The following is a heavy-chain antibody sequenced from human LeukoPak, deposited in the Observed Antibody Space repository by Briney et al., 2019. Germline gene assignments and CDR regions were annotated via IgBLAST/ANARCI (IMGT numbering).Heavy chain of an antibody. Sequence: GASVKVSCKASGYIFTSYGIHWVRQAPGQRLEWMGWINAGNGNTEYSQNFQGRVTITRDTSVSTSYMEVRSLRFEDTAVYYCARDRGSTWYGGIDYWGQGTLVTASS. D-gene: IGHD6-13*01. CDR2: INAGNGNT. CDR3: ARDRGSTWYGGIDY. CDR1: GYIFTSYG. V-gene: IGHV1-3*01. J-gene: IGHJ4*02.